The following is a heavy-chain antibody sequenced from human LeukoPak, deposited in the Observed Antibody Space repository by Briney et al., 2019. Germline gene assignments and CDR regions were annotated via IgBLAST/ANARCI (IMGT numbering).Heavy chain of an antibody. V-gene: IGHV3-11*03. CDR2: ISSSSSYT. CDR1: GFTFSDYY. J-gene: IGHJ4*02. D-gene: IGHD4-23*01. CDR3: ARHTVVTPYYFAY. Sequence: PGGSLRLSCAASGFTFSDYYMSWIRQAPGEGLEWVSYISSSSSYTNYADSVKGRFTISRDNAKNSLYLQMNSLRAEDTAVYYCARHTVVTPYYFAYWGQGTLVTVSS.